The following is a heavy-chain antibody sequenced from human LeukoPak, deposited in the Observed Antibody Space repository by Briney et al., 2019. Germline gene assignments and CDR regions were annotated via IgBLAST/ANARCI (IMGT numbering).Heavy chain of an antibody. Sequence: SETLSLTCTVSAGSISSYYWSWIRQPPGKGLEWIGYIYYSGSTNYNPSLKSRVTISVDTSKNQFSLKLSSVSAADTAVYYRARGIVAVVTDAFDIWGQGTMVTVSS. D-gene: IGHD3-22*01. CDR1: AGSISSYY. CDR3: ARGIVAVVTDAFDI. CDR2: IYYSGST. J-gene: IGHJ3*02. V-gene: IGHV4-59*01.